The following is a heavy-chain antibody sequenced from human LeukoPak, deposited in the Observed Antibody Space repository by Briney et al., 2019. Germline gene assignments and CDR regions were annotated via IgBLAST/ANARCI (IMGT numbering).Heavy chain of an antibody. CDR3: ARRTYCSSTSCPRYYYYYMDV. J-gene: IGHJ6*03. D-gene: IGHD2-2*01. CDR2: IKQDGSEK. CDR1: GFTFSSYW. V-gene: IGHV3-7*01. Sequence: GGSLRLSCAASGFTFSSYWMSWVRQAPGKGLEWVANIKQDGSEKYYVDSVKGRFTISRDNAKDSLYLQMNSLRAEDTAVYYCARRTYCSSTSCPRYYYYYMDVWGKGTTVTVSS.